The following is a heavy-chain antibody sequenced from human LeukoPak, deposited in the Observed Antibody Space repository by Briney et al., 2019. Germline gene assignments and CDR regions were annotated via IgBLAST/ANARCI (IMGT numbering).Heavy chain of an antibody. D-gene: IGHD2-2*01. J-gene: IGHJ4*02. Sequence: GGSLRLSCAASGFTFSSYAMSWVRQAPGKGLEWVSAISGSGGSTYYADSVKGRFTISRDNSKNTLYLQMNSLRAEDTAVYYCARGALGSSSTSCGYWGQGTLVTVSS. CDR2: ISGSGGST. CDR3: ARGALGSSSTSCGY. CDR1: GFTFSSYA. V-gene: IGHV3-23*01.